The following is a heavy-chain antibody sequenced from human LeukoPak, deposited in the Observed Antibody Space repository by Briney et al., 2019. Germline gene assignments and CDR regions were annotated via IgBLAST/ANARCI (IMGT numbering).Heavy chain of an antibody. CDR3: GRVGGRSKAAKGDAFDI. D-gene: IGHD6-6*01. CDR1: GFTFSSYW. Sequence: GGSLRLSCAASGFTFSSYWMHWVRQGPGKGLVWVSRINSDGSSTNYADSVRGRFTISRDNAQNSMYLQMNSLRAEDTAVYYCGRVGGRSKAAKGDAFDIWGQGTMVTVSS. V-gene: IGHV3-74*01. CDR2: INSDGSST. J-gene: IGHJ3*02.